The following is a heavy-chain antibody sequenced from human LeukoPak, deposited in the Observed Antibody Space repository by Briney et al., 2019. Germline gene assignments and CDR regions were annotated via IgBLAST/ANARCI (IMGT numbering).Heavy chain of an antibody. Sequence: GESLKISCKGSGYSFTSYWIGWVRQMPGNGLEWMGIIYPGDSDTRYSPSFQGQVTISADKSISTAYLQWSSLKASDTAMYYCARTHSTRDDAFDIWGQGTMVTVSS. CDR2: IYPGDSDT. J-gene: IGHJ3*02. V-gene: IGHV5-51*01. CDR1: GYSFTSYW. CDR3: ARTHSTRDDAFDI.